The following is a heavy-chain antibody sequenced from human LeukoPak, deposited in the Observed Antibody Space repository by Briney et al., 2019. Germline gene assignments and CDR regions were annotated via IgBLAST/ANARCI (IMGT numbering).Heavy chain of an antibody. D-gene: IGHD3-9*01. Sequence: SETLSHTSTVSGGSLSSYSWRCPRPPPGKGLEWIGSIYYSGSTNYSPSLKSRVTISVDTSKNQFSLKLSSVTAADTAFYYWPNTAYEILTGYYTFFDYWGQGTLVTVSS. CDR3: PNTAYEILTGYYTFFDY. CDR1: GGSLSSYS. J-gene: IGHJ4*02. CDR2: IYYSGST. V-gene: IGHV4-59*01.